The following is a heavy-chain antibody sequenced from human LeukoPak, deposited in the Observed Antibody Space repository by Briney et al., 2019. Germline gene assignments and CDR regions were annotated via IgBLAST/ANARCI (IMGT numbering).Heavy chain of an antibody. V-gene: IGHV3-7*03. CDR2: INQDGSEK. CDR1: GFTFSNYW. CDR3: ARLQWQPPDY. D-gene: IGHD6-19*01. Sequence: GGSLRLSCTASGFTFSNYWMSWVRQAPGKGLEWVANINQDGSEKYHVDSVKGRFTVSRDNANNLLYLQMNSLRVEDTAVYYCARLQWQPPDYWGQGTLVIVSS. J-gene: IGHJ4*02.